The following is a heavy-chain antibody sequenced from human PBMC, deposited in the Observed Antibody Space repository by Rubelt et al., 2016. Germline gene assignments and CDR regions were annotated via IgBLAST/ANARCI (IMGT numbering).Heavy chain of an antibody. V-gene: IGHV4-38-2*01. CDR3: ARRAYDYGANSAAFDI. CDR1: GYPIRSGYY. D-gene: IGHD4-23*01. Sequence: QVQLQESGPGLVKPSETLSLTCHVSGYPIRSGYYWGWIRQAPGKGLEWIGNVYHGGTSSYTPSLESRVHKQEDIPKNQMSLKVSFMTAADTAVYYCARRAYDYGANSAAFDIWGQGTMVTVSS. J-gene: IGHJ3*02. CDR2: VYHGGTS.